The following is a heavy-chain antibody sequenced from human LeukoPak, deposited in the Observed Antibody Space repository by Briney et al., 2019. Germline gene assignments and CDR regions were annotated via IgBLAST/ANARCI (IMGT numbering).Heavy chain of an antibody. CDR1: GGSISSGDYY. J-gene: IGHJ4*02. Sequence: KSSETLSLTCTVSGGSISSGDYYWSWIRQPPGKGLEWTGYIYYSGSTYYNPSLKSRVTISVDTSKNQFSLKLSSVTAADTAVYYCARGGYDILTGYRPFDYWGQGTLVTVSS. D-gene: IGHD3-9*01. V-gene: IGHV4-30-4*01. CDR3: ARGGYDILTGYRPFDY. CDR2: IYYSGST.